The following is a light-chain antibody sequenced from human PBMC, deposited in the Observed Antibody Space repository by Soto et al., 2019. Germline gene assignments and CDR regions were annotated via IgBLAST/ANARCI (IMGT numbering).Light chain of an antibody. CDR1: QSVHND. CDR3: QQYTNWPPIT. V-gene: IGKV3-15*01. Sequence: EIVMTQSPATLSVSPGEGATLSCRASQSVHNDLAWYQQKPGQAPRLLIYDASTRATGVPARFSGSGSGTEFTLTISSLQSEDFAVYFCQQYTNWPPITFGGGTKVEIK. CDR2: DAS. J-gene: IGKJ4*01.